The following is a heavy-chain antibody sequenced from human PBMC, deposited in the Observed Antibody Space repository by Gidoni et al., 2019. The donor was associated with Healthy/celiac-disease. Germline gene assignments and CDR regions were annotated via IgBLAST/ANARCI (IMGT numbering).Heavy chain of an antibody. Sequence: EVQLLESWGGLVQPGGYLRLSCAASGFPFSSYAMSWVRQAPGKGLEWVAAMRGSGCSIYYEDSVKGRFTISRDNSKNTLYLQMNSLRAEDTAVYYCAKVPLTVVKIDYWGQGTLVTVSS. V-gene: IGHV3-23*01. CDR2: MRGSGCSI. J-gene: IGHJ4*02. CDR3: AKVPLTVVKIDY. CDR1: GFPFSSYA. D-gene: IGHD2-15*01.